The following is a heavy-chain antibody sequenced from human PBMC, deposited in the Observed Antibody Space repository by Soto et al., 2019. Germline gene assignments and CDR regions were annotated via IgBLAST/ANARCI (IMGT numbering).Heavy chain of an antibody. CDR3: AREGPAPYNYNGMDV. V-gene: IGHV1-18*01. Sequence: QVQLVQSGGEVKKPGASVKVSCKTSGYSFTTYGISWVRQAPGQGLEWMGWISAYNGNTNYAQKLQGRVTMTTDTSTSTAYMELRSLRSDDTAVYYCAREGPAPYNYNGMDVWGQGSTVTVSS. J-gene: IGHJ6*02. CDR1: GYSFTTYG. CDR2: ISAYNGNT.